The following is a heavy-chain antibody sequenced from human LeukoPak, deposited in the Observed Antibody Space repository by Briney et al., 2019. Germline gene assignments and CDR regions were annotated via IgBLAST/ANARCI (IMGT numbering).Heavy chain of an antibody. CDR3: AGTMIGLFDY. V-gene: IGHV4-59*01. D-gene: IGHD3-22*01. CDR1: GGSISSYY. CDR2: IYYSGSN. J-gene: IGHJ4*02. Sequence: SETLSLTCTVSGGSISSYYWSWIRQPPGKGLEWIGYIYYSGSNNYNPSLKSRVTISVDTSKNQFSLKLSSVTAADTAVYYCAGTMIGLFDYWGQGTLVTVSS.